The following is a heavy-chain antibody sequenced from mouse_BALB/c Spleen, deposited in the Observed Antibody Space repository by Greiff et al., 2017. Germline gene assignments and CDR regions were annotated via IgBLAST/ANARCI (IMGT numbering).Heavy chain of an antibody. D-gene: IGHD1-1*01. V-gene: IGHV6-6*02. Sequence: EVHLVESGGGLVQPGGSMKLSCVASGFTFSNYWMNWVRQSPEKGLEWVAEIRLKSNNYATHYAESVKGRFTISRDDSKSSVYLQMNNLRAEDTGIYYCTRDGYYGSYWGQGTTLTVSS. CDR2: IRLKSNNYAT. CDR3: TRDGYYGSY. J-gene: IGHJ2*01. CDR1: GFTFSNYW.